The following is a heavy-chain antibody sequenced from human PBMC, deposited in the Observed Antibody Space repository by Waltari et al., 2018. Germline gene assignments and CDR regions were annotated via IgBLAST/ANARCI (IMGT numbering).Heavy chain of an antibody. CDR1: ALTFSTYV. CDR2: ISGSGAE. J-gene: IGHJ3*01. CDR3: AKDDRYPDDVFGL. D-gene: IGHD2-2*02. Sequence: EVQLMESGGGLVQPGGSLRLSCSASALTFSTYVINWVRQAPGEGLGWVCSISGSGAEWYAESVRGRFTISRDNPKNTVFLQMNILRVEDTALYYCAKDDRYPDDVFGLWGLGTMVTVSS. V-gene: IGHV3-23*01.